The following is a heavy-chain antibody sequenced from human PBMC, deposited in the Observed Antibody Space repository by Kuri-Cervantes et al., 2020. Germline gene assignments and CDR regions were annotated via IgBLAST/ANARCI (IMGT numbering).Heavy chain of an antibody. CDR3: SLCESGSLGRAVPGGDY. D-gene: IGHD5-12*01. V-gene: IGHV3-7*01. Sequence: ETLSLTCAASGFTFSNYWMSWVRQAPGKGLEWVANIRKDGSQKSYVGPVKGRFTISRDNAKKLLYLQMNSLRAEDTAVYYCSLCESGSLGRAVPGGDYWGQGTLVTVSS. CDR2: IRKDGSQK. CDR1: GFTFSNYW. J-gene: IGHJ4*02.